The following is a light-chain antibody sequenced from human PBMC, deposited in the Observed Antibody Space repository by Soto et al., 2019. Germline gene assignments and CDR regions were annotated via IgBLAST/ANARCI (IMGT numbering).Light chain of an antibody. CDR2: EVI. V-gene: IGLV2-14*01. CDR1: SSDVGGYDY. Sequence: QSALTQPASVSGSPGQSITISCIGTSSDVGGYDYVSWYQQNPGKAPKLIIYEVINRPSGVSSRFSGSKSGSTASLTISGLQAEDEADYYCSSYTSDSTHVFGSGTKLTVL. J-gene: IGLJ1*01. CDR3: SSYTSDSTHV.